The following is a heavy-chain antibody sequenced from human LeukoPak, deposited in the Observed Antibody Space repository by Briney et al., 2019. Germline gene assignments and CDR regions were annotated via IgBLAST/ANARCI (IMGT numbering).Heavy chain of an antibody. D-gene: IGHD2-2*01. V-gene: IGHV1-18*01. Sequence: ASVKVSCKASGYTFTSYGISWVRQAPGQGLEWVGWISAYNGNTNYAQKLQGRVTMTTDTSTSTAYMELRSLRSDDTAVYYCARDPCSSTSCYFDWFDPWGQGTLVTVSS. CDR2: ISAYNGNT. CDR1: GYTFTSYG. CDR3: ARDPCSSTSCYFDWFDP. J-gene: IGHJ5*02.